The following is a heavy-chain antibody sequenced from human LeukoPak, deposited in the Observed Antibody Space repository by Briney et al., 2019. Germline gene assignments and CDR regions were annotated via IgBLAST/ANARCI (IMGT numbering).Heavy chain of an antibody. J-gene: IGHJ4*02. CDR1: GFTFSSYE. D-gene: IGHD3-22*01. CDR2: ISCNGSPI. V-gene: IGHV3-48*03. Sequence: PGGSLRLSCAASGFTFSSYEMNWVRQAPGKGLEWISYISCNGSPIYYADSVKGRFTISRDNAKNSLYLQMNSLRDEDTAVYYCAREIRPDYYDSIGYYFGGQGTLVTVSS. CDR3: AREIRPDYYDSIGYYF.